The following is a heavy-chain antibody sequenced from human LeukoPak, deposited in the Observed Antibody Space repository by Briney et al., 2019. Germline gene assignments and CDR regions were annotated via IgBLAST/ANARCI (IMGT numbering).Heavy chain of an antibody. CDR3: ARDYYDSSGYSRFDP. CDR2: INPNSGGT. Sequence: GASVKVSCKASGYTFTGYYMHWVRQAPGQGLEWMGWINPNSGGTDYAQKFQGRVTMTRDTSISTAYMEVSRLRSDDTAGYYCARDYYDSSGYSRFDPWGQGTLVTVSS. CDR1: GYTFTGYY. V-gene: IGHV1-2*02. J-gene: IGHJ5*02. D-gene: IGHD3-22*01.